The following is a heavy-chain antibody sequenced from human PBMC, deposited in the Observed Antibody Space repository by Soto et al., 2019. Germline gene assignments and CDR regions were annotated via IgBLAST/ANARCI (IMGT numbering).Heavy chain of an antibody. D-gene: IGHD3-9*01. J-gene: IGHJ3*02. CDR3: AKAYYDILSAYRNGHAFEI. CDR2: ISGSGGST. V-gene: IGHV3-23*01. CDR1: GFTFSSYA. Sequence: GGSLRLSCAASGFTFSSYAMSWVRQAPGKGLEWVSVISGSGGSTYYADSVKGRFTISRDNSKNTLYLQMNSLRAEDTAVYYCAKAYYDILSAYRNGHAFEIWGQGTMVTVSS.